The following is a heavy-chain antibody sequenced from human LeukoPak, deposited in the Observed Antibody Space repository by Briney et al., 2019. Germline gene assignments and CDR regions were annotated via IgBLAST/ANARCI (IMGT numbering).Heavy chain of an antibody. CDR3: VRGWWSFDY. CDR1: GYTFTSFW. J-gene: IGHJ4*02. V-gene: IGHV5-51*01. D-gene: IGHD3-16*01. Sequence: GESLKISCKGSGYTFTSFWIGWVRQMPGKGLEWMSIIYPGDSDTTYSPSFQGQVTISADKSSSTAYLRLSSLKASDTAIYYCVRGWWSFDYWGQGSLVTVSS. CDR2: IYPGDSDT.